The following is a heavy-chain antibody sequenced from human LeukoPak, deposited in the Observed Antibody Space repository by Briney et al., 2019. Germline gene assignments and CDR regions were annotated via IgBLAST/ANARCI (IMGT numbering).Heavy chain of an antibody. CDR1: GDSVSSNSAA. J-gene: IGHJ3*02. CDR3: ARGPEVDGSSGYVWLDAFDI. V-gene: IGHV6-1*01. D-gene: IGHD3-22*01. CDR2: TYYRSKWYN. Sequence: SQTLSLTCAISGDSVSSNSAAWNWIRQSPSRGLEWLGRTYYRSKWYNDYAVSVKSRITINPDTSKNQFSLQLNSVTPEDTAVYYCARGPEVDGSSGYVWLDAFDIWGQGTMVTVSS.